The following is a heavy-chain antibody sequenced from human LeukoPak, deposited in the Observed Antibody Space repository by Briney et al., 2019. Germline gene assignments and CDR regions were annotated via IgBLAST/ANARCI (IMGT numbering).Heavy chain of an antibody. Sequence: SETLSLTCAVYGGSFSGYYWSWIRQPPGKGLEWIGEINHSGSTNYNPSLKRRVTISVDTSKNQFSLKLSSVTAADTAGYYCARLLIQYYYMDVWGKGTTVTVSS. V-gene: IGHV4-34*01. CDR3: ARLLIQYYYMDV. CDR2: INHSGST. CDR1: GGSFSGYY. J-gene: IGHJ6*03. D-gene: IGHD5-18*01.